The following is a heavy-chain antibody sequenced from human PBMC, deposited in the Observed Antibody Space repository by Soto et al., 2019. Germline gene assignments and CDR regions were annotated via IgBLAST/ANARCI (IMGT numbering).Heavy chain of an antibody. CDR1: GFTFSSYA. J-gene: IGHJ4*01. CDR2: ISGSGGST. CDR3: AKEMYSSGPTDFDY. Sequence: PXGSLRLSCAAAGFTFSSYAMSWVRQAPGKGLDWVSAISGSGGSTYYADSVKGRFTISRDNSKNTLYLQMNSLRAEDTAVYYCAKEMYSSGPTDFDYWGHGTLVTVSS. V-gene: IGHV3-23*01. D-gene: IGHD6-19*01.